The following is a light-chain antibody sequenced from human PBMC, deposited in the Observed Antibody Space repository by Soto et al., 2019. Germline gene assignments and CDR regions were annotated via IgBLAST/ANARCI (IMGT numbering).Light chain of an antibody. CDR1: QSVSSD. CDR3: QQRRNWPPLT. J-gene: IGKJ4*01. V-gene: IGKV3-11*01. CDR2: DAS. Sequence: EIVLTQSPATLSLSPGDRATLSCRASQSVSSDLAWYQHKPGQAPRLLIYDASNRATGTPARFSGSGSGTDFTLTISSLEPEDFAGYYCQQRRNWPPLTFGGGTTVEIK.